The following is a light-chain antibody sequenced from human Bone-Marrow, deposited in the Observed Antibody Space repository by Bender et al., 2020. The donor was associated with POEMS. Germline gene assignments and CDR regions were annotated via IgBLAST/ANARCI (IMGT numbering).Light chain of an antibody. Sequence: SYEVTQPPSVSVSPGQTASITCSGVDLGDKYVAWYQQKPGQSPVLVIYQDTKRPSGIPERFSGSNSGNTATLTISGTQAMDEADYYCQAWDTYSVIFGGGTKLTVL. V-gene: IGLV3-1*01. J-gene: IGLJ2*01. CDR1: DLGDKY. CDR3: QAWDTYSVI. CDR2: QDT.